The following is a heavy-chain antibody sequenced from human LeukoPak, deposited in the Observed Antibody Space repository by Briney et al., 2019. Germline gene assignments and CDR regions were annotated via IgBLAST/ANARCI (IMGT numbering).Heavy chain of an antibody. CDR1: GYTFTSYY. CDR2: INPSGGST. CDR3: ARDEFSRVRGVNPTFDP. Sequence: ASVKVSCKASGYTFTSYYMHWVRQAPGQGLEWMGIINPSGGSTNYAQKFQGRVTMTRDTSMSTVYMELSSLRSEDTAVYYCARDEFSRVRGVNPTFDPWGQGTLVTVSS. D-gene: IGHD3-10*01. V-gene: IGHV1-46*01. J-gene: IGHJ5*02.